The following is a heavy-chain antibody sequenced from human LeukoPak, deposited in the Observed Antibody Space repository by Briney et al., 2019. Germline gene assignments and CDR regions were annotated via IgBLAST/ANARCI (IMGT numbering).Heavy chain of an antibody. Sequence: PGGSLRLSCATSGFTFSSFGMHWVRQAPGKGLEWVASISHDESNEDCADSVKGRFTISRDNAKNSLSLQMNSLRAEDTAVYYCARYSSSWHAYDIWGQGAMATVSA. J-gene: IGHJ3*02. CDR2: ISHDESNE. CDR3: ARYSSSWHAYDI. D-gene: IGHD6-13*01. V-gene: IGHV3-30*03. CDR1: GFTFSSFG.